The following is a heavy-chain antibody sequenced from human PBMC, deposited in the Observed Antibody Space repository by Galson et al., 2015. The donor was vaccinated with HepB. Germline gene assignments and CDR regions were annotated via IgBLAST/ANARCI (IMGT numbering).Heavy chain of an antibody. V-gene: IGHV7-4-1*02. CDR3: ARDRGSGGHFFDY. Sequence: VKVSCKASGYTFTNYAMNWVRQAPGQGLEWMGWINTNTGNPTYAQGFTGRFVFSLDTSVSTAYLQISALKAEDTAVYYCARDRGSGGHFFDYWGRGTLVTVSS. CDR1: GYTFTNYA. J-gene: IGHJ4*02. D-gene: IGHD4-23*01. CDR2: INTNTGNP.